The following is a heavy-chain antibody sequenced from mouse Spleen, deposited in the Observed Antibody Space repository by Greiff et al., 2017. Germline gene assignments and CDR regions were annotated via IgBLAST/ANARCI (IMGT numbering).Heavy chain of an antibody. V-gene: IGHV14-1*01. J-gene: IGHJ3*01. Sequence: EVQGVESGAELVRPGASVKLSCTASGFNIKDYYMHWVKQRPEQGLEWIGRIDPEDGDTEYAPKFQGKATMTADTSSNTAYLQLSSLTSEDTAVYYCTLYYYDGSYEGFAYWGQGTLVTVSA. CDR3: TLYYYDGSYEGFAY. D-gene: IGHD1-1*01. CDR2: IDPEDGDT. CDR1: GFNIKDYY.